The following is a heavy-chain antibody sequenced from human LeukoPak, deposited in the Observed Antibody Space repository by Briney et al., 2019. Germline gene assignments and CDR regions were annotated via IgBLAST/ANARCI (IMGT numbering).Heavy chain of an antibody. CDR2: IYTGGTT. D-gene: IGHD4-23*01. V-gene: IGHV3-53*01. CDR1: GVTVSTNY. CDR3: ARGRGGHDAFDI. J-gene: IGHJ3*02. Sequence: GGSLRLSCVASGVTVSTNYMSWVRQAPGKGLEWVSVIYTGGTTYYADSVKGRFTISRDNSKNTLYLQMNSLRAEDTAVYYCARGRGGHDAFDIWGQGTMVTVSS.